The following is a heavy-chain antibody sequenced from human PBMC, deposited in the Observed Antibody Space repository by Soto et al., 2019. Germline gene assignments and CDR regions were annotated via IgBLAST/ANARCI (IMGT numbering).Heavy chain of an antibody. CDR1: GYTFTSYA. V-gene: IGHV1-3*01. CDR3: ARGMSSSWYRIGYGMDV. CDR2: INAGNGNT. Sequence: ASVKVSCKASGYTFTSYAMHWVRQAPGQRLEWMGWINAGNGNTKYSQKFQGRVTITRDTSASTAYMELSSLRSEDTAVYYCARGMSSSWYRIGYGMDVWGQGTTVTVSS. J-gene: IGHJ6*02. D-gene: IGHD6-13*01.